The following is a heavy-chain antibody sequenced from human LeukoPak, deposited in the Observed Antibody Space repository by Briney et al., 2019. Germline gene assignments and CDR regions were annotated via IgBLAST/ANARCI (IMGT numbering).Heavy chain of an antibody. CDR2: IYHSGST. D-gene: IGHD3-22*01. J-gene: IGHJ4*02. CDR3: ARAYSSGYDSSGYYED. V-gene: IGHV4-4*02. CDR1: GGSTSSSNW. Sequence: SGTLSLTCAVSGGSTSSSNWWSWVRQPPGKGLEWIGEIYHSGSTNYNPSLKSRVTISVDKSKNQFSLKLSSVTAADTAVYYCARAYSSGYDSSGYYEDWGQGTLVTVSS.